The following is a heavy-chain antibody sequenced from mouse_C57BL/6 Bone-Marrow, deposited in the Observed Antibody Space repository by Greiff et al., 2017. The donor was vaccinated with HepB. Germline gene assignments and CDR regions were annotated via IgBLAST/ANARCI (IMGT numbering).Heavy chain of an antibody. D-gene: IGHD3-2*01. Sequence: EVKLVESGPELVKPGASVKIPCKASGYTFTDYNMDWVKQSHGKSLEWIGDINPNNGGTIYNQKFKGKATLTVDKSSSTAYMELRSLTSEDTAVYYCARMGSDSPYYYAMDYWGQGTSVTVSS. CDR2: INPNNGGT. V-gene: IGHV1-18*01. CDR1: GYTFTDYN. J-gene: IGHJ4*01. CDR3: ARMGSDSPYYYAMDY.